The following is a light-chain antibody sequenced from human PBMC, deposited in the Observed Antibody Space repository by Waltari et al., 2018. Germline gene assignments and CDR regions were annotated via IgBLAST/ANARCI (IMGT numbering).Light chain of an antibody. Sequence: QTALTQPASVSGSPGQSITISCTGASSDIGTSNYVSWYQQHPGKAPKLTIYAVSNRPSAVSDRFSGSKSANTASLTISGLRAEDEAYYYCSSSSTFTTLVVFGGGTKLTVL. CDR3: SSSSTFTTLVV. V-gene: IGLV2-14*03. J-gene: IGLJ2*01. CDR1: SSDIGTSNY. CDR2: AVS.